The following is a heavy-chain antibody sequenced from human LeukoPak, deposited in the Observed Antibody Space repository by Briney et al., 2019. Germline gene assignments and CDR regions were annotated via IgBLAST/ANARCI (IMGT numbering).Heavy chain of an antibody. CDR3: ARSRDYGDYEVSFAFDI. V-gene: IGHV5-51*01. Sequence: GESLKISCKGSGYSFTSYWAGWVRQMPGKSLEWMGIIYPGDSDTRYSPSFQGQVTISADKSISTAYLQWSSLKASDTAMYYCARSRDYGDYEVSFAFDIWGQGTMVTVSS. D-gene: IGHD4-17*01. CDR1: GYSFTSYW. J-gene: IGHJ3*02. CDR2: IYPGDSDT.